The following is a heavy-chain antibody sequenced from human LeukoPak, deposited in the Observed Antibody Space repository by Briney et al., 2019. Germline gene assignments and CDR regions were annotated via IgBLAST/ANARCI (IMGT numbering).Heavy chain of an antibody. CDR1: GGSISSYY. J-gene: IGHJ4*02. V-gene: IGHV4-59*01. Sequence: SETLSLTCTVSGGSISSYYWSWIRQPPGKGLEWIGYIYYSGSTNYNPPLKSRVTISVDTSKNQFSLKLSSVTAADTAVYYCARDRWQQLGFVYWGQGTLVTVSS. CDR3: ARDRWQQLGFVY. CDR2: IYYSGST. D-gene: IGHD6-13*01.